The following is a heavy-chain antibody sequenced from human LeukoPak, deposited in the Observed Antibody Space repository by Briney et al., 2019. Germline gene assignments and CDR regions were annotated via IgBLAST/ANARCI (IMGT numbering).Heavy chain of an antibody. CDR2: IIPIFGTA. J-gene: IGHJ4*02. CDR3: ASRDDYSNYAMDY. D-gene: IGHD4-11*01. Sequence: GASVKVSCKASGGTFSSYAISWVRQAPGQGLEWMGGIIPIFGTANYAQKFQGRVTITADESTSTAYMELSSLRSEDTAVNYCASRDDYSNYAMDYWGQGTLVTVSS. V-gene: IGHV1-69*13. CDR1: GGTFSSYA.